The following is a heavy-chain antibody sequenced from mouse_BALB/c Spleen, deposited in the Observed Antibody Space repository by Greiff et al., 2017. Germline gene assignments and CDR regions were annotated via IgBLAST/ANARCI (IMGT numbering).Heavy chain of an antibody. CDR2: IWAGGST. Sequence: VMLVESGPGLVAPSQSLSITCTVSGFSLTSYGVHWVRQPPGKGLEWLGVIWAGGSTNYNSALMSRLSISKDNSKSQVFLKMNSLQTDDTAMYYCARDGYRYDGSYAMDYWGQGTSVTVSS. D-gene: IGHD2-14*01. J-gene: IGHJ4*01. V-gene: IGHV2-9*02. CDR3: ARDGYRYDGSYAMDY. CDR1: GFSLTSYG.